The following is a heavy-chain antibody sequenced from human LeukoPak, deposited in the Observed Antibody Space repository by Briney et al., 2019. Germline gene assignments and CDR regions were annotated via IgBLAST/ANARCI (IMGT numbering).Heavy chain of an antibody. CDR2: INPSGGST. V-gene: IGHV1-46*01. Sequence: ASVKVSCKASGYTFTSYYMHWVRQAPGQGLEWMGIINPSGGSTSYAQKFQGRVTMTRDTSTSTVYMELSSLRSEDTAVYYCARDGHYYDSSGYFVPSVYFDYWGQGTLVTVSS. CDR3: ARDGHYYDSSGYFVPSVYFDY. CDR1: GYTFTSYY. D-gene: IGHD3-22*01. J-gene: IGHJ4*02.